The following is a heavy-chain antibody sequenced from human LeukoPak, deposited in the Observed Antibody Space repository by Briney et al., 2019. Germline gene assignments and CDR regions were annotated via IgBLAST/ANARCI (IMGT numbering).Heavy chain of an antibody. Sequence: PGGSLRLSCAASGFTFSSYSMNWVRQAPGEGLEWVSYISSSSSTIYYADSVKGRFTISRDNAKNSLYLQMNSLRAEDTAVYYCARDLGLDGDWGQGTLVTVSS. CDR3: ARDLGLDGD. V-gene: IGHV3-48*01. CDR2: ISSSSSTI. J-gene: IGHJ4*02. CDR1: GFTFSSYS. D-gene: IGHD2-2*03.